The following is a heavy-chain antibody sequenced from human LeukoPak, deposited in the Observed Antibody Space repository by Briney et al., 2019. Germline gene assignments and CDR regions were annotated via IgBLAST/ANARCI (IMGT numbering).Heavy chain of an antibody. D-gene: IGHD2-2*01. CDR1: GFTFSSYA. V-gene: IGHV3-23*01. J-gene: IGHJ4*02. Sequence: GGSLRLSCAASGFTFSSYAMSWVRQAPGKGLEWVSAISGSGGSTYYADSVQGRFTISRDTSKNTLYLQMNSLRAEDTAVYYCAKDRVVVPAAPHDYFDYWGQGTLVTVSS. CDR2: ISGSGGST. CDR3: AKDRVVVPAAPHDYFDY.